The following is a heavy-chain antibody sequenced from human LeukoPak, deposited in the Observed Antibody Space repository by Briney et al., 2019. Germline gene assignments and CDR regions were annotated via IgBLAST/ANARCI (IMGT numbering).Heavy chain of an antibody. CDR1: GFPFSSYA. CDR2: VSGSGGGT. J-gene: IGHJ4*02. V-gene: IGHV3-23*01. Sequence: PGGSLRLSCAASGFPFSSYAMSWVRQAPGKGLEWVSVVSGSGGGTYYADFVKGRFAISGDNSKNTVYLQMNSLRAEDTALYYCAKGGVYGDYYFDYWGQGTLVTVSS. D-gene: IGHD4-17*01. CDR3: AKGGVYGDYYFDY.